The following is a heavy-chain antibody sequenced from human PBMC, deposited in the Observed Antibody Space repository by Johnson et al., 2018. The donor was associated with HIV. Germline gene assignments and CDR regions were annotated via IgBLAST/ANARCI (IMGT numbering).Heavy chain of an antibody. V-gene: IGHV3-20*04. Sequence: EQLVESGGGVVRPGGSLRLPCAASGFTFDDYGMSWVRQAPGKGLEWVSGINWTGGSTGYADSVKGRFTISRDNSKNTLYLQMGSLRAEDMAVYYCARARGDFWSGYPAFDIWGQGTMVTVSS. CDR3: ARARGDFWSGYPAFDI. CDR2: INWTGGST. CDR1: GFTFDDYG. J-gene: IGHJ3*02. D-gene: IGHD3-3*01.